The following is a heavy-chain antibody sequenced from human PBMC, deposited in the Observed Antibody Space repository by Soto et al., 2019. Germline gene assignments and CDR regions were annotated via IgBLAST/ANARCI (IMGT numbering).Heavy chain of an antibody. CDR1: GFTFSSYG. V-gene: IGHV3-30*18. Sequence: QVQLVESGGGVVQPGRSLRLSCAASGFTFSSYGMHWVRQAPGKGLEWVAGISYDGSDKYYADSVKGRFTISRDNSNNTLYLQMDSLGAEDTAVYYCAKGVVGATTYCQHWGQGTLVTVSS. D-gene: IGHD1-26*01. CDR2: ISYDGSDK. CDR3: AKGVVGATTYCQH. J-gene: IGHJ1*01.